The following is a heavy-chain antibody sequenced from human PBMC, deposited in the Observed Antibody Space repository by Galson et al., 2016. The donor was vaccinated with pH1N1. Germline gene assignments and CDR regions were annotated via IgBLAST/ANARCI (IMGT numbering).Heavy chain of an antibody. CDR3: AKDRITYIPGGGTWQH. CDR1: GFTFSNYV. D-gene: IGHD6-13*01. CDR2: VSSSAIST. Sequence: SLRLSCAASGFTFSNYVMSWVRQAPGEGLEWVSAVSSSAISTYYADSVKGRFTISRDNSKNMLYLQMNSLRAEDTAVYYCAKDRITYIPGGGTWQHWGQGTLVTVSS. V-gene: IGHV3-23*01. J-gene: IGHJ1*01.